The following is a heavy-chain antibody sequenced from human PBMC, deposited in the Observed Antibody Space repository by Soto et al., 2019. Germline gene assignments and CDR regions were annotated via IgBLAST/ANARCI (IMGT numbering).Heavy chain of an antibody. D-gene: IGHD3-10*01. Sequence: SDTLSLTCAAYGRSFSGYHWSWIRQPPGKGPEWIGEINHSVSTNYNPSLKSRVSISVDTSKTQFSLKLRSVTAADTAVYYCARGRWEYYGSGSLYNWFDPWGQGTLVTVSS. J-gene: IGHJ5*02. CDR3: ARGRWEYYGSGSLYNWFDP. V-gene: IGHV4-34*01. CDR1: GRSFSGYH. CDR2: INHSVST.